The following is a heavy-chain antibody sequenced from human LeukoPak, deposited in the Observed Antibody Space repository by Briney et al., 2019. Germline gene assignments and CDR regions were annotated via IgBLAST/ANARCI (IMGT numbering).Heavy chain of an antibody. CDR2: TYYRSKWYN. Sequence: SQTLSLTCVISGDSVSSNSAAWNWISQSPSRGLEWLGRTYYRSKWYNDYAVSVKSRITITPDTSKNQFSLHLNSVTPEDTAVYYCAGYSYGVRPSWGQGTLVTVSS. CDR1: GDSVSSNSAA. J-gene: IGHJ5*02. CDR3: AGYSYGVRPS. V-gene: IGHV6-1*01. D-gene: IGHD5-18*01.